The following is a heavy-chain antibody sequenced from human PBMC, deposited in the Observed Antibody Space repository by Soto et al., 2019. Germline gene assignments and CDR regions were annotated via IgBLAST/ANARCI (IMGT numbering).Heavy chain of an antibody. J-gene: IGHJ3*02. Sequence: WGSPRISCASSGLTFSIYAMNWVRQAPGKGLEWVSAISGSGGSTYYADSVKGRFTISRDNSKNTLYLQMNSLRAEDTAVYYCPNRYYDSSGDDAFDIWGQGTMVTVSS. D-gene: IGHD3-22*01. V-gene: IGHV3-23*01. CDR1: GLTFSIYA. CDR2: ISGSGGST. CDR3: PNRYYDSSGDDAFDI.